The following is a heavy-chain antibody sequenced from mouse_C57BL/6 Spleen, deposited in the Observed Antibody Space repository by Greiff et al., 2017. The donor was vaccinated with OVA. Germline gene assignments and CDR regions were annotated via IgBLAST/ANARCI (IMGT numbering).Heavy chain of an antibody. Sequence: VQLQQSGAELVRPGSSVKLSCKASGYTFTSYWMHWVKQRPIQGLEWIGNIDPSDSETHYNQKFKDKATLTVDKSSSTAYMQLSSLTSEDSAVYYCAREGLRRYFDYWGQGTTLTVSS. V-gene: IGHV1-52*01. J-gene: IGHJ2*01. CDR3: AREGLRRYFDY. D-gene: IGHD2-4*01. CDR1: GYTFTSYW. CDR2: IDPSDSET.